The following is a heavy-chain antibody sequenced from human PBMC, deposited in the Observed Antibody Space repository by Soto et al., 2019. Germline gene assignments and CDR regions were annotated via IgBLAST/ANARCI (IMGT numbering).Heavy chain of an antibody. V-gene: IGHV3-23*01. D-gene: IGHD3-22*01. CDR1: GFTFSGYA. CDR3: AKTYYYDSSGHYCDY. CDR2: ISGSGDSS. Sequence: GGSLRLSCAASGFTFSGYAMSWVRQAPGKGLEWVSVISGSGDSSYYADSVKGRFTISRDNSKNTVYVQMNSLRAEDTAVYYFAKTYYYDSSGHYCDYWGQGTLVTVSS. J-gene: IGHJ4*02.